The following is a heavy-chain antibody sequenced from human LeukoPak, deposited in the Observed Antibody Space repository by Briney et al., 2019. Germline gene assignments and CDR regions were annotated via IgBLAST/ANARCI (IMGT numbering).Heavy chain of an antibody. J-gene: IGHJ4*02. CDR1: GYTFTSYD. CDR3: ARDCSRTSCYTRFDY. CDR2: MNPNSGNT. D-gene: IGHD2-2*02. Sequence: ASVKVSCKASGYTFTSYDINWVRQATGQGLEWIGWMNPNSGNTGYAQKFQVRVTITRNTSISTAYMELSSLGSEDTAVYYCARDCSRTSCYTRFDYWGQGTLVTVSS. V-gene: IGHV1-8*01.